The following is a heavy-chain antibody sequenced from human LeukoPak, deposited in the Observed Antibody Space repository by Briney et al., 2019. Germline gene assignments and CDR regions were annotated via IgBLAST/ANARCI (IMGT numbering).Heavy chain of an antibody. CDR3: ASYRGSGIVGYYFDY. Sequence: ASVKVSCKASGYTFTSYYMHWVRQAPGQGLEWMGIINPSGGSTSYAQKFQGRVTMTRDTSTSTVYMELSSLRSEDTAVYYCASYRGSGIVGYYFDYWGQGTLVTVSS. D-gene: IGHD1-26*01. J-gene: IGHJ4*02. CDR2: INPSGGST. CDR1: GYTFTSYY. V-gene: IGHV1-46*01.